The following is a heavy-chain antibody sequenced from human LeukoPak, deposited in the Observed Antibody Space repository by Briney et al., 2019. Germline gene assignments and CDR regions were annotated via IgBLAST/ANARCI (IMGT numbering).Heavy chain of an antibody. CDR3: ARDGGDGYNFYY. Sequence: GASVKVSCKASGYTSSGYYMHWLRQAPGQGLEWMGWINPNGGVTNYAQKFQGRVTMTRDTSISTAYMELGRLRSDDTAVYYCARDGGDGYNFYYWGQGTLVTVSS. D-gene: IGHD5-24*01. V-gene: IGHV1-2*02. CDR2: INPNGGVT. CDR1: GYTSSGYY. J-gene: IGHJ4*02.